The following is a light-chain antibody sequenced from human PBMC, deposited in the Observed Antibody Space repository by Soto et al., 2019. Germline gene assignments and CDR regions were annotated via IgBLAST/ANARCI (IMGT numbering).Light chain of an antibody. CDR3: HQCATSPLT. CDR1: QTVGNNY. V-gene: IGKV3-20*01. J-gene: IGKJ4*01. Sequence: EIVLTQSPGTLSLSPGERATLSCRASQTVGNNYLAWYQQKPGQAPRLLIDDASNRATGIPDRFSGTGSGTDFTFTISRLKPEDFAVYYCHQCATSPLTFGGGTKVEIK. CDR2: DAS.